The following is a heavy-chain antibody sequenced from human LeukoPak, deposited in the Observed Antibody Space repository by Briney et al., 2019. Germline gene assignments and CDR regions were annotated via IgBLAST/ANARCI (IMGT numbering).Heavy chain of an antibody. CDR1: GGTFASSG. J-gene: IGHJ4*02. CDR3: ARTLLDSGAGSFFDW. Sequence: GSSVTVSCKASGGTFASSGIGWVRLAPGQGLVWMGGTIPIYGTTFTAQKFQGRVTLTTDESTSTAYMEVNSLRSEDTAVYYCARTLLDSGAGSFFDWWGQGTLVTVSS. V-gene: IGHV1-69*05. CDR2: TIPIYGTT. D-gene: IGHD3-10*01.